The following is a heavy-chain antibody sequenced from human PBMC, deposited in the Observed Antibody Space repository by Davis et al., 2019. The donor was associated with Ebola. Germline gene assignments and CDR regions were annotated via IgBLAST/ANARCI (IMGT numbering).Heavy chain of an antibody. Sequence: GESLKISCTASGFTFGDYAMSWFRQAPGKGLEWVGFIRSKAYGGTTEYAASVKGRFTISGDDSKSIAYLQMNSLKTEDTAVYYCTRDVDYYDSSGYYYRAGTYYGMDVWGQGTTVTVSS. CDR1: GFTFGDYA. CDR2: IRSKAYGGTT. CDR3: TRDVDYYDSSGYYYRAGTYYGMDV. J-gene: IGHJ6*02. D-gene: IGHD3-22*01. V-gene: IGHV3-49*03.